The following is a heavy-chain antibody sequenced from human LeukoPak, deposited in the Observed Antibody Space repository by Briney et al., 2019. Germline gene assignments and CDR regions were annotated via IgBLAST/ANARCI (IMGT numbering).Heavy chain of an antibody. Sequence: GGSLRLSCAASGFTFSNAWMSWVRQAPGKGLEWVGRIKSKTDGGTTDYAAPVKGRFNISRDDSKNTLYLQMNSLKTEDTAVYYCTTEEGGMITFGGVIVIPNYYYGMDVWGQGTTVTVSS. J-gene: IGHJ6*02. CDR2: IKSKTDGGTT. CDR3: TTEEGGMITFGGVIVIPNYYYGMDV. D-gene: IGHD3-16*02. CDR1: GFTFSNAW. V-gene: IGHV3-15*01.